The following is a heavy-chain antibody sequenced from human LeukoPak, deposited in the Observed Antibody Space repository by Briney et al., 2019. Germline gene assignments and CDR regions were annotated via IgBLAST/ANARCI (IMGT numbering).Heavy chain of an antibody. J-gene: IGHJ4*02. CDR2: ISGSGGST. Sequence: GGSLRLSCAASGFTFSNSDMSWVRQAPGKGLEWVSAISGSGGSTYYADSVKGRFTISRDNSKNTLYLQMNSLRAEDTAVYYCAKDPKGDSSSWYIGYFDYWGQGTLVTVSS. CDR1: GFTFSNSD. D-gene: IGHD6-13*01. CDR3: AKDPKGDSSSWYIGYFDY. V-gene: IGHV3-23*01.